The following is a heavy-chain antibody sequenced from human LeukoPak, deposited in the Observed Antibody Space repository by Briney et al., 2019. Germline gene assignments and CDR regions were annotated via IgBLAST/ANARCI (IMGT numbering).Heavy chain of an antibody. Sequence: PGGAPRLSSAASGFTSSDSYMSWIRPAPRKGLERVSYISSSSSYTNYADSVKGRFTISRDNAKNSLYLQMNSLRAEDTAVYYWARVSFGSQGDFDYWGQGTLVTVSS. V-gene: IGHV3-11*06. CDR1: GFTSSDSY. J-gene: IGHJ4*02. CDR3: ARVSFGSQGDFDY. D-gene: IGHD3-10*01. CDR2: ISSSSSYT.